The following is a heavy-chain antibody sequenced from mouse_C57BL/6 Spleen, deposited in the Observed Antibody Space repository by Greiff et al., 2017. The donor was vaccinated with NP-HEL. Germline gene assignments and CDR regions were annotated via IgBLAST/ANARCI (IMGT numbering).Heavy chain of an antibody. CDR1: GYTFTDYE. CDR3: TRPNYYGTLYWYFDV. Sequence: QVQLQQSGAELVRPGASVTLSCKASGYTFTDYEMHWVKQTPVHGLEWIGAIDPETGGTAYNQKFKGKAILTADKSSSTAYMELRSLTSEDSAVYYCTRPNYYGTLYWYFDVWGTGTTVTVSS. J-gene: IGHJ1*03. D-gene: IGHD1-1*01. CDR2: IDPETGGT. V-gene: IGHV1-15*01.